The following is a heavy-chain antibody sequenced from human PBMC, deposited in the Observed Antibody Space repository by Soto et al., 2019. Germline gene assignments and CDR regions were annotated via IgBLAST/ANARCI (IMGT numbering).Heavy chain of an antibody. Sequence: PSETLSLTCTVSSGSISSGGYSWTWIRQSPGKGLEWIGYTYQSGSAYYNPSLKSRVTISVDRSKNRFSLNLTSVTAADTAVYYCARDYYGMDVWGQGTTVTVSS. J-gene: IGHJ6*02. CDR1: SGSISSGGYS. CDR3: ARDYYGMDV. V-gene: IGHV4-30-2*06. CDR2: TYQSGSA.